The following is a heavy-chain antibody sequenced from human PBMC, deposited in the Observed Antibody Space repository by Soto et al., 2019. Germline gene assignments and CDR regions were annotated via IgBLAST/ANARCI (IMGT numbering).Heavy chain of an antibody. V-gene: IGHV3-23*01. CDR1: GFTFNTYV. D-gene: IGHD2-8*01. CDR3: ARRAINATTNGGGFDV. CDR2: ISYSADKT. J-gene: IGHJ3*01. Sequence: EVQLLESGGGLVQPGGSIRLSCAASGFTFNTYVMNWVSQAPGKGLEWVSTISYSADKTHYADSVKGRITISRDNSRDTRFLQMNSLRADDAAVYYWARRAINATTNGGGFDVWGHGTMVTVSS.